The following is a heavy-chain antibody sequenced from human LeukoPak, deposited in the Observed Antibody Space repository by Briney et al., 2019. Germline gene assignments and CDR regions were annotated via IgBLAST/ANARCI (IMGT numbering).Heavy chain of an antibody. CDR3: ARDAVAGTGFDY. V-gene: IGHV1-3*01. D-gene: IGHD6-19*01. Sequence: GESLKISCKASGYTFTSYAMHWVRQAPGQRLEWMGWINAGNGNTKYSQKFQGRVTITRDTSASTAYMELSSLRSEDTAVYYCARDAVAGTGFDYWGQGTLVTVSS. CDR1: GYTFTSYA. CDR2: INAGNGNT. J-gene: IGHJ4*02.